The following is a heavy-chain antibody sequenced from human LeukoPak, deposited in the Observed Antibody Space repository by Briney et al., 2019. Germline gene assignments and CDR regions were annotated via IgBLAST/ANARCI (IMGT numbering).Heavy chain of an antibody. CDR3: TRGRTGYDTASDY. J-gene: IGHJ4*02. CDR1: GFTFGDYA. V-gene: IGHV3-49*04. Sequence: GGSLRLSCTASGFTFGDYAMTWGGQAPGKGREGVGFIRSKTYGGTTEYAASVKGRFTISRDDYKSITYLQMNSLKTEDTAVYYCTRGRTGYDTASDYWGQGILVTVSS. CDR2: IRSKTYGGTT. D-gene: IGHD5-12*01.